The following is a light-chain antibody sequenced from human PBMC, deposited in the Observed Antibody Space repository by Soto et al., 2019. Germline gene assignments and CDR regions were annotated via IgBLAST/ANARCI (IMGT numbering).Light chain of an antibody. J-gene: IGLJ2*01. V-gene: IGLV2-23*01. CDR3: CSYAGGASVV. CDR1: TSDIGRYNL. CDR2: EDI. Sequence: QSALTRPASVSGSPGQSITISCTGTTSDIGRYNLVSWYQQHPDKAPKLILYEDIESPSGVSDRLSCSKSGNTAFLTISGFQTEHVAHYYFCSYAGGASVVFGGGTKLTVL.